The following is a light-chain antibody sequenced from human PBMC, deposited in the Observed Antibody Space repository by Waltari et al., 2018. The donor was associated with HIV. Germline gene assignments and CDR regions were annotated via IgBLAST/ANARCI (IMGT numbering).Light chain of an antibody. CDR2: KAS. V-gene: IGKV1-5*03. J-gene: IGKJ1*01. CDR3: QQYYSTPQT. Sequence: DIQMTQSPSTLSASVGDRVTITCRASQSISSWLAWYQQEPGKAPKLLIYKASTLQSGVPSRFSGSGSGTEFTLTISSLQPNDFATYYCQQYYSTPQTFGQGTKVEIK. CDR1: QSISSW.